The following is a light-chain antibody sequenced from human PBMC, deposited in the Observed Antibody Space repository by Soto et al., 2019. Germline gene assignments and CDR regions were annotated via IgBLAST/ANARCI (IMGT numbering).Light chain of an antibody. CDR1: SSNIGSNT. CDR3: AAWDASLNGL. J-gene: IGLJ2*01. V-gene: IGLV1-44*01. CDR2: SNN. Sequence: QSVLTQPPSASGTPGQRVTFSCSGSSSNIGSNTVNWYQQVPGTAPKLLIYSNNQRPSGVPDRFSGSKSGTSASLAISGLQSEDEADYYCAAWDASLNGLFGGGTQLTVL.